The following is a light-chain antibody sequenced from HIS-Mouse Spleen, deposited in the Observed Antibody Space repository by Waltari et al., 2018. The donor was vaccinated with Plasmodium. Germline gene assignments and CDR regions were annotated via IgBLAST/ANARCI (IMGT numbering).Light chain of an antibody. Sequence: QSVLTPPPAVSGAPGQRVTIHCTGSSSTIGAGSDVHVYQQLPGTAPKLLIYCNSNRPSGVPDRFSGSKSGTSASPAITGLQAEDEADYYCQSYDGSLSGYVFGTGTKVTVL. V-gene: IGLV1-40*01. J-gene: IGLJ1*01. CDR1: SSTIGAGSD. CDR3: QSYDGSLSGYV. CDR2: CNS.